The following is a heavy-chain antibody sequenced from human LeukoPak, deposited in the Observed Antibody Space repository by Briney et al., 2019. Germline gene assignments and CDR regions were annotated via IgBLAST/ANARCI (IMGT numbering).Heavy chain of an antibody. CDR3: ARVDVILWFGDTLSMGAFDI. J-gene: IGHJ3*02. CDR1: GYTFTGYY. D-gene: IGHD3-10*01. Sequence: ASVKVSCKASGYTFTGYYMHWVRQAPGQGLEWMGWINPNSGGTNYAQKFQGRVTMTRDTSKNQFSLKLSSVTAADTAVYYCARVDVILWFGDTLSMGAFDIWGQGTMVTVSS. CDR2: INPNSGGT. V-gene: IGHV1-2*02.